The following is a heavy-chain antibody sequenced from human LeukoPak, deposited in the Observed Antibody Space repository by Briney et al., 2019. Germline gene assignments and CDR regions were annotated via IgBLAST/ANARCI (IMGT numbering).Heavy chain of an antibody. D-gene: IGHD1-1*01. CDR1: AFTFNIYA. V-gene: IGHV3-30*04. CDR2: ISYDGSDK. CDR3: ASPPTPIWYNWNDDFDY. J-gene: IGHJ4*02. Sequence: GGSLRLSCAASAFTFNIYAMHWVRQAPGKGLEWVAVISYDGSDKYYADSVKGRFTISRDNSKNTLYLQMNSLRAEDTAVYYCASPPTPIWYNWNDDFDYWGQGTLVTVSS.